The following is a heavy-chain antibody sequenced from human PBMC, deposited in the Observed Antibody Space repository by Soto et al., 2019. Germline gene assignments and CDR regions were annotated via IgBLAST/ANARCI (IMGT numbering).Heavy chain of an antibody. CDR1: GFTFSDYY. CDR2: ISSSGSTI. Sequence: GSLRLSCAASGFTFSDYYMSWIRQAPGKGLEWVSYISSSGSTIYYADSVQGRFTISRDNAKNSLYLQMDSLRAEDTAVYYCARRARPDFYYMDVWGKGTTVTVSS. D-gene: IGHD6-6*01. J-gene: IGHJ6*03. CDR3: ARRARPDFYYMDV. V-gene: IGHV3-11*04.